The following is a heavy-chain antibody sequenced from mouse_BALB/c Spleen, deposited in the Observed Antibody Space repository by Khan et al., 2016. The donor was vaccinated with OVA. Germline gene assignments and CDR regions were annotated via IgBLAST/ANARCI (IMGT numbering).Heavy chain of an antibody. CDR2: ITYRGST. CDR3: TRGRAD. CDR1: GYSITSDYA. Sequence: EVQLVESGPGLVKPSQSLFLTCTVTGYSITSDYAWNWIRQFPGNKLEWMGYITYRGSTSCTPSLKSRFSITRHPSKNQFFLPLNSVPTEDTATYDCTRGRADWGQGTLGTVSA. D-gene: IGHD3-3*01. V-gene: IGHV3-2*02. J-gene: IGHJ3*01.